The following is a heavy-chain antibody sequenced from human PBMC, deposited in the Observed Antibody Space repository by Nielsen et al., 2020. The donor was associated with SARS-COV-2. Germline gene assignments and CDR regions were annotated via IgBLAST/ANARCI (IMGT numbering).Heavy chain of an antibody. J-gene: IGHJ4*02. CDR3: ARDRYDSSGTDYFDY. CDR1: GFTFSSYG. Sequence: GGSLRLSCAASGFTFSSYGMRWVRQAPGKGLEWVAVIWYDGSNKYYADSVKGRFTISRDNSKNTLYLQMNSLRAEDTAVYYCARDRYDSSGTDYFDYWGQGTLVTVSS. CDR2: IWYDGSNK. D-gene: IGHD3-22*01. V-gene: IGHV3-33*01.